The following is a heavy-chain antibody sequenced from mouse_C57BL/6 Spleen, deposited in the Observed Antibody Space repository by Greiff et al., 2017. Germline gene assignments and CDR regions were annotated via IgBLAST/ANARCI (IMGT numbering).Heavy chain of an antibody. D-gene: IGHD3-2*02. CDR2: IDPETGGT. Sequence: VKLQESGAELVRPGASVTLSCKASGYTFTDYEMHWVKQTPVHGLEWIGAIDPETGGTAYNQKFKGKAILTADKSSSTAYMELRSLTSEDSAVYYCTRGAAQALFAYWGQGTLVTVSA. J-gene: IGHJ3*01. V-gene: IGHV1-15*01. CDR3: TRGAAQALFAY. CDR1: GYTFTDYE.